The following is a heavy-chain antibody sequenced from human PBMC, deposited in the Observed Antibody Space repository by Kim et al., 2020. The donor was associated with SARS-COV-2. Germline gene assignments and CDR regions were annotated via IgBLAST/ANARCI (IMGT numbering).Heavy chain of an antibody. CDR1: GGTFSSYA. J-gene: IGHJ3*02. V-gene: IGHV1-69*13. Sequence: SVKVSCKASGGTFSSYAISWVRQAPGQGLEWMGGIIPIFGTANHAQKFQGRVTITEDESTSTAYMELSSLRSEDTAVYYCARWGENSDYYDSSGPDAFDIWGQGTMVTVSS. CDR3: ARWGENSDYYDSSGPDAFDI. CDR2: IIPIFGTA. D-gene: IGHD3-22*01.